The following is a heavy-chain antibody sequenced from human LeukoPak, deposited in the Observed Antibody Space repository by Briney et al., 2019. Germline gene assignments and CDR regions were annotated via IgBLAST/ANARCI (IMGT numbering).Heavy chain of an antibody. V-gene: IGHV3-53*01. D-gene: IGHD3-3*01. CDR1: GFTLSSYA. Sequence: GGSLRLSCAASGFTLSSYAMTWVRQAPGKGLEWVSVIYSGGSTNYADSVKGRFTISRDNSKNTLYLQMNRLRAEDTAVYYCARTLRFLESPSFDYWGQGTLVTVSS. J-gene: IGHJ4*02. CDR3: ARTLRFLESPSFDY. CDR2: IYSGGST.